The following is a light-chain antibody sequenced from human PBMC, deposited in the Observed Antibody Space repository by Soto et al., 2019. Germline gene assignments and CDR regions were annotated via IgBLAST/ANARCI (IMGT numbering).Light chain of an antibody. J-gene: IGLJ2*01. CDR3: SSYTSSSTPLV. CDR2: DVS. CDR1: SSDVGGYNY. Sequence: QSVLTQPASVSGSPGQSITISCTGTSSDVGGYNYVSWYQQHPGKAPKLMIYDVSKRPSGVSNRFSGSKSGNTASLTISGLQAEDEAEYYCSSYTSSSTPLVFGGGTKVTVL. V-gene: IGLV2-14*01.